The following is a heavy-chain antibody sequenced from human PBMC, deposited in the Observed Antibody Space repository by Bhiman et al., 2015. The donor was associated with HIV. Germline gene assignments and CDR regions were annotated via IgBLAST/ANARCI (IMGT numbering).Heavy chain of an antibody. CDR2: ISYDGSIK. V-gene: IGHV3-30-3*01. J-gene: IGHJ3*02. CDR1: GFTFRSYS. D-gene: IGHD3-9*01. CDR3: AREIDPTHDAFDI. Sequence: QVQLVESGGGVVQPERSLRLSCAASGFTFRSYSLHWVRQAPGKGLEWVAVISYDGSIKYYADSVKGRFTISRDNSRNTVYLQMNSLRAEDTAVYYCAREIDPTHDAFDIWGQGTMVTVSS.